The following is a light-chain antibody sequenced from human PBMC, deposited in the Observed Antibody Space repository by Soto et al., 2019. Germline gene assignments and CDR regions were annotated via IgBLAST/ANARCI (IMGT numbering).Light chain of an antibody. J-gene: IGKJ4*01. V-gene: IGKV3-20*01. CDR1: QSVSSSY. CDR3: QQYGISPLT. CDR2: GAS. Sequence: EIVLTQSPGTLSLSPGERATLSCRASQSVSSSYLAWYQQRPGRAPRLLIYGASSRATGIPDRFSGSGSGTAFTLTISILEPEDFAVYYCQQYGISPLTFGGGTKVEI.